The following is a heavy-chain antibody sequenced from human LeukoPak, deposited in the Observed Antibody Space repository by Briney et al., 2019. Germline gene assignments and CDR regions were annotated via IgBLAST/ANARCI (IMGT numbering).Heavy chain of an antibody. V-gene: IGHV1-69*04. CDR3: ATETAMGYFHY. CDR1: EGTFSNHA. J-gene: IGHJ4*02. Sequence: SVKVSCKASEGTFSNHAINWVRQAPGQGLEWMGRIVPIFDMATYAHKFHGRVTITADKSASTAYMEVSGLTSDDTAVFYCATETAMGYFHYWGQGTLVTVSS. D-gene: IGHD5-18*01. CDR2: IVPIFDMA.